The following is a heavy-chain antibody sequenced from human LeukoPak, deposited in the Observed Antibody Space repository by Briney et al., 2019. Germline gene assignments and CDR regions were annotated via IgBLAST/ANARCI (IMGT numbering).Heavy chain of an antibody. Sequence: SETLSLTCTVSGDSVSSADSYWSWIRQSPGKGLEWTGYINNGGTTNYNPSLKSRVTISVDTSRNQFSLKLSSVTAADTAVYYCARDPGYSSGWYSDWYFDLWGRGTLVTVSS. J-gene: IGHJ2*01. CDR3: ARDPGYSSGWYSDWYFDL. CDR2: INNGGTT. V-gene: IGHV4-61*08. CDR1: GDSVSSADSY. D-gene: IGHD6-19*01.